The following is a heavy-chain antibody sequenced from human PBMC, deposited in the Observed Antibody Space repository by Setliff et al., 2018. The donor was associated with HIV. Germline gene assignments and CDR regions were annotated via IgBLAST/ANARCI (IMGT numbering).Heavy chain of an antibody. V-gene: IGHV4-61*09. J-gene: IGHJ4*02. CDR2: IHPSGVA. D-gene: IGHD6-19*01. CDR1: GDSVNSGHYY. Sequence: SETLSLTCNVSGDSVNSGHYYWSWIRPPAGKGLEWVGHIHPSGVAAANPSLRRRVTIAVDAAKNQFSLTLTSVSATDTAVYYCARGLDQEKSAYWVLGTLGTVSS. CDR3: ARGLDQEKSAY.